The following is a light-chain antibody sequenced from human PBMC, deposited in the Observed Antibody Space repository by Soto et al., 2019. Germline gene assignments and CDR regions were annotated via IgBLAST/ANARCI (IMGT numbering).Light chain of an antibody. CDR2: SAS. V-gene: IGKV1-27*01. CDR3: QKFNTAPLT. Sequence: DIQMTQSPSSLSASVGDRVTITCRASQDISVYLAWYQQKPGKVPKLLLYSASTLQSGVPSRFIGSGSGTDFTLTISSLQPEDVATYYCQKFNTAPLTFGQGTRLEIK. CDR1: QDISVY. J-gene: IGKJ5*01.